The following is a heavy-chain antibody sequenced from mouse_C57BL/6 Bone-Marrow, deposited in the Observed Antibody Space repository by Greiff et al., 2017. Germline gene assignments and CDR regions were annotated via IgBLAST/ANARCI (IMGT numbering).Heavy chain of an antibody. CDR1: GYAFTNYL. CDR2: INPGSGGT. Sequence: VKLVESGAELVRPGTSVKVSCKASGYAFTNYLIEWVKQRPGQGLEWIGVINPGSGGTNYTEKFKGKATLTADKYSSTAYMQLSSLTSEDSAVYFCARRYYGSIPYAMDYWGQGTSVTVSS. J-gene: IGHJ4*01. V-gene: IGHV1-54*01. CDR3: ARRYYGSIPYAMDY. D-gene: IGHD1-1*01.